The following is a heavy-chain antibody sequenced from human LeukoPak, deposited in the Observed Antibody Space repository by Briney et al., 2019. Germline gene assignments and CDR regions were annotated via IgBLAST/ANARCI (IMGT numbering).Heavy chain of an antibody. V-gene: IGHV3-30-3*01. CDR3: ARDGVMITFGGVIVIPGPIDY. CDR1: GFTFSSYA. D-gene: IGHD3-16*02. Sequence: GGSLRLSCAAYGFTFSSYAMHWVRQAPGKGLEWVAVISYDGSNKYYADSVKGRFTISRDNSKNTLYLQMNSLRAEDTAVYYCARDGVMITFGGVIVIPGPIDYWGQGTLVTVSS. J-gene: IGHJ4*02. CDR2: ISYDGSNK.